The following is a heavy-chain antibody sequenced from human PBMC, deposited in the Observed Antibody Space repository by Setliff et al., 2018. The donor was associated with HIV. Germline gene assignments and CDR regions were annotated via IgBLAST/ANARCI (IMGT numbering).Heavy chain of an antibody. CDR1: GYTFTSYY. Sequence: ASVKVSCKASGYTFTSYYIRWVRQAPGQGLEWMGVIHPSGGSTSYAQSFQDRVTMTRDTSTSTVYMELSSLRSEDTAVYYCARVRYCSGGSCYGGEYWFDPWGQGTLVTVSS. CDR2: IHPSGGST. J-gene: IGHJ5*02. V-gene: IGHV1-46*01. D-gene: IGHD2-15*01. CDR3: ARVRYCSGGSCYGGEYWFDP.